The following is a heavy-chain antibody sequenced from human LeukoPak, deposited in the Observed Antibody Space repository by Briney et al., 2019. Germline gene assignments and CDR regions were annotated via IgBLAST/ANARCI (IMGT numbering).Heavy chain of an antibody. D-gene: IGHD3-22*01. J-gene: IGHJ4*02. CDR3: ARDRPAQSYYDSSGYYSFYY. CDR2: INPSGGST. CDR1: GYTFTSSY. Sequence: GASVKVSCKASGYTFTSSYMHWVRQAPGQGLEWMGIINPSGGSTSYAQKFQGRVTMTRDTSTSTVYMELSSLRSEDTAVYYCARDRPAQSYYDSSGYYSFYYWGQGTLVTVSS. V-gene: IGHV1-46*01.